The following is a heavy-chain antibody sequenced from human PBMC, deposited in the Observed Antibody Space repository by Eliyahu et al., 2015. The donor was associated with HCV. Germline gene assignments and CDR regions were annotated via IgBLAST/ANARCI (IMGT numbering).Heavy chain of an antibody. J-gene: IGHJ4*02. Sequence: EVQLVXSGGGLVKPGGSLXLSCAASGXTFSXYSMNWVRQAPGKGLEWVSSISSSSSYIYYADSVKGRFTISRDNAKNSLFLQMHSLRAEDTAVYYCARDLYEISLDYWGQGTLVTVSS. CDR2: ISSSSSYI. CDR1: GXTFSXYS. V-gene: IGHV3-21*01. CDR3: ARDLYEISLDY. D-gene: IGHD3-16*01.